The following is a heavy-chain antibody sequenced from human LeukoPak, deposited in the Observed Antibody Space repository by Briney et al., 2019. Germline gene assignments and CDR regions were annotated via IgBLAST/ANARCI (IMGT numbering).Heavy chain of an antibody. CDR3: ARDRYYYDSSGYSRTGFDY. D-gene: IGHD3-22*01. CDR1: GYTFTGYY. Sequence: ASVKVSCKASGYTFTGYYMHWVRQAPGQGLEWMGLINPNSGGTNYAQKFQGRVTMTRDTSISTAYMELSRLRSDDTAVYYCARDRYYYDSSGYSRTGFDYWGQGTLVTVSS. CDR2: INPNSGGT. V-gene: IGHV1-2*06. J-gene: IGHJ4*02.